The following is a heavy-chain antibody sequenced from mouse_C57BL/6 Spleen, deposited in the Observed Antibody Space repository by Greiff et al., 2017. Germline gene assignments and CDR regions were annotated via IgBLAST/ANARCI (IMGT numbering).Heavy chain of an antibody. V-gene: IGHV5-9-1*02. CDR3: TRTGTVVGFDY. Sequence: EVKLVESGEGLVKPGGSLKLSCAASGFTFSSYAMSWVRQTPEKRLEWVAYISSGGDYIYYADTVKGRFTISRDNARNTLYLQMISLKSVDTAMYYCTRTGTVVGFDYWGQGTTLTVSS. J-gene: IGHJ2*01. CDR1: GFTFSSYA. CDR2: ISSGGDYI. D-gene: IGHD1-1*01.